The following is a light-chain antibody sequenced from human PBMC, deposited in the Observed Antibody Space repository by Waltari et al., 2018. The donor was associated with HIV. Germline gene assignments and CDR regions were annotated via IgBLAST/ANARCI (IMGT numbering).Light chain of an antibody. CDR3: SSYTSSSTYVV. V-gene: IGLV2-14*03. CDR1: SSHVGGYTY. Sequence: QSALTQPASVSGSPGQSITISCTGTSSHVGGYTYVSWYQQHPGKPPKLMIYDVSNRPSGVSNRFSGSKSGNTASLTISGLQAEDEADYYCSSYTSSSTYVVFGGGTKLTVL. J-gene: IGLJ2*01. CDR2: DVS.